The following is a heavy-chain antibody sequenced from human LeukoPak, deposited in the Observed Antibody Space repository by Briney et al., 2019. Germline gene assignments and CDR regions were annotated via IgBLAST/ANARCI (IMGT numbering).Heavy chain of an antibody. CDR1: GFTFSRYS. Sequence: GGSLRLSCAASGFTFSRYSMNWVRQAPGKGLEWVSSISSSSSFIYYADSVKGRFTISRDNAKNSLYLQMNSLRAEDTAVYYCARDPPLGYCSSSSCPHLDYWGQGTLVTVST. D-gene: IGHD2-2*01. CDR2: ISSSSSFI. V-gene: IGHV3-21*01. CDR3: ARDPPLGYCSSSSCPHLDY. J-gene: IGHJ4*02.